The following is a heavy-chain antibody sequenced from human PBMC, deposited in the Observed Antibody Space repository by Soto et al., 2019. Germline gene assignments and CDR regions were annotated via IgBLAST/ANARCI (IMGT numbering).Heavy chain of an antibody. Sequence: QVQLVQSGAEVKKPGSSVKVSCKASGGTFSSYAISWVRQAPGQGLEWMGGSIPIFGTANYAQKFQGRVTITADESTSTAYMELSSLRSEDTAVYYCARRPHYYDFWSGYYYGNWFDPWGQGTLVTVSS. CDR1: GGTFSSYA. V-gene: IGHV1-69*01. CDR2: SIPIFGTA. J-gene: IGHJ5*02. D-gene: IGHD3-3*01. CDR3: ARRPHYYDFWSGYYYGNWFDP.